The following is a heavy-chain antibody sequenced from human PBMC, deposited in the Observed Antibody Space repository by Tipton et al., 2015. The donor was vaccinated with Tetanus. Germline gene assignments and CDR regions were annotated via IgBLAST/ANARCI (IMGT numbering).Heavy chain of an antibody. CDR3: AREADCSGGSCFSGDFDN. Sequence: LSLTCAASGFIFSSYGIHWVRQAPGKGLEWVAVSWHDGTDQYYADSVKGRFTLSRDNSKNTLYLQMNSLRAEDTALYYCAREADCSGGSCFSGDFDNWGQGTQVTVSS. CDR1: GFIFSSYG. CDR2: SWHDGTDQ. J-gene: IGHJ4*02. V-gene: IGHV3-33*01. D-gene: IGHD2-15*01.